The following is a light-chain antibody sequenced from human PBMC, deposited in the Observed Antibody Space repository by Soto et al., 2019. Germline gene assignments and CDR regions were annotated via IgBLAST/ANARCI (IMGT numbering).Light chain of an antibody. J-gene: IGKJ2*01. CDR2: GAS. V-gene: IGKV3-20*01. CDR1: QSVRSNY. Sequence: EIVLTQSPGTLSLSPGERATLFCRASQSVRSNYLAWYQRKPGQAPRLLIYGASTMATGIPDRFSGTGSGTDFTLTISRLEPEDFAVYYCQQYGGSPYTFGQGTKLEIK. CDR3: QQYGGSPYT.